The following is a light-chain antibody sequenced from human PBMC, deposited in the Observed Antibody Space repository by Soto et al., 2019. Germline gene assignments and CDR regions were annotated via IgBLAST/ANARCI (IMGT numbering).Light chain of an antibody. J-gene: IGKJ4*01. CDR3: QQFYTSPLT. CDR2: WAS. Sequence: DIVMTQSPDSLAVSLGERASINCSSSQSVLYSSTNRNYLAWYQQKPGQPPKLLISWASIRESGVPDRFSGSGSGTDFTVTISNLQTEDVAVYYCQQFYTSPLTFGVGTKVEIK. CDR1: QSVLYSSTNRNY. V-gene: IGKV4-1*01.